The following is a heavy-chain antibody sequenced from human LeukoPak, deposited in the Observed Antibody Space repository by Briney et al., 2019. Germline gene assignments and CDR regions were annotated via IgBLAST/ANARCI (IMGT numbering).Heavy chain of an antibody. CDR3: ARTTINYYDSSEVGMDV. CDR1: GYTFTGYY. V-gene: IGHV1-2*06. J-gene: IGHJ6*02. D-gene: IGHD3-22*01. Sequence: ASVKVSCKASGYTFTGYYRHWVRQAPGQGLEWMGRINPNSGGTNYAQKFQGRVTMTRDTSISTAYMELSRLRSDDTAVYYCARTTINYYDSSEVGMDVWGQGTTVTVSS. CDR2: INPNSGGT.